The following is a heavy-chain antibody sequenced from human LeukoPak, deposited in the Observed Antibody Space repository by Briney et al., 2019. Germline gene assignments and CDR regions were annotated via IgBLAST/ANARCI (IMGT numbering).Heavy chain of an antibody. CDR2: INPNGGTT. D-gene: IGHD2-8*01. V-gene: IGHV1-46*01. Sequence: ASVKVSCKPTGYIFTSQYMHWVREAPGQELEWMGIINPNGGTTIYAQKFQGRAAMTRDTSTSTVYMELSSLRSGDTAVYYCARQRGGQYEDGFDIWGQATMVTVSS. CDR1: GYIFTSQY. CDR3: ARQRGGQYEDGFDI. J-gene: IGHJ3*02.